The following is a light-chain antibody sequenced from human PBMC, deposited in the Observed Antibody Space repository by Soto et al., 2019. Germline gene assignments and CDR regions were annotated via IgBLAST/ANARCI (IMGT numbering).Light chain of an antibody. CDR3: QQNNSSPST. CDR2: GAS. J-gene: IGKJ1*01. CDR1: ESVSSN. Sequence: MTQAPSSLSASIGDRVTLTGRASESVSSNLAWYQQKPGQAPSLLIYGASSRASGIPARFSGSGSGTEFTLTISSLQSEDFAIYYCQQNNSSPSTFGQGTKVDIK. V-gene: IGKV3-15*01.